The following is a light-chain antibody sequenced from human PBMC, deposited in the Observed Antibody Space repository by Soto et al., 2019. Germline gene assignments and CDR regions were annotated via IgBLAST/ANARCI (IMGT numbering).Light chain of an antibody. CDR1: SGHSSYA. J-gene: IGLJ2*01. CDR3: QTWGTGIQV. Sequence: QLVLTQSPSASASLGASVKLTCTLSSGHSSYAIAWHQQQPEKGPRYLMKLNSDGSHSKGDGIXDRFSGSSSGAERYLTXXXLXSEDEAXYYCQTWGTGIQVFGGGTKLTVL. V-gene: IGLV4-69*01. CDR2: LNSDGSH.